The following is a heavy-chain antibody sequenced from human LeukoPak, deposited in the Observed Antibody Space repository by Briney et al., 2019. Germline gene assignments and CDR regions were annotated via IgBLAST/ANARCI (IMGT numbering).Heavy chain of an antibody. CDR2: ISAYNGNT. CDR3: ARRIYYDSSGSVNNWFDP. CDR1: GYTFTSYG. D-gene: IGHD3-22*01. V-gene: IGHV1-18*01. Sequence: ASVKVSCKASGYTFTSYGISWVRQAPGQGLEGMGWISAYNGNTNYAQKLQGRVTMTTDTSTSTAYRELRSLRSDDTAVYYCARRIYYDSSGSVNNWFDPWGQGTLVTVSS. J-gene: IGHJ5*02.